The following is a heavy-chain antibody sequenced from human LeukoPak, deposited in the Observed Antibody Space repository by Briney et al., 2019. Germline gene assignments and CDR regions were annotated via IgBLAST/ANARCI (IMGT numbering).Heavy chain of an antibody. CDR2: FYYSGST. Sequence: SETLSLTCTVSGGSISSYYWSWIRQPPGKGLEWIGYFYYSGSTNYNPSLKSRVTISVDTSKNQFSLKLSSVTAADTAVYYCARESRYDYVWGSYRYLDYWGQGTLVTVSS. D-gene: IGHD3-16*02. CDR3: ARESRYDYVWGSYRYLDY. CDR1: GGSISSYY. J-gene: IGHJ4*02. V-gene: IGHV4-59*01.